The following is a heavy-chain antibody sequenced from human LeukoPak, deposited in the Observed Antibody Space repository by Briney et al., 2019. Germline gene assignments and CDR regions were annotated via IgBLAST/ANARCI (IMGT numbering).Heavy chain of an antibody. CDR3: TRDLTGPLDY. CDR2: INRDGSSS. V-gene: IGHV3-74*01. D-gene: IGHD7-27*01. Sequence: GGSLRLSCAASGFTFSSYWMHWVRQAPGKGLVWVSRINRDGSSSTYADSVKGRFTISRDNAKNTLYLQMNSLRAEDTAVYYCTRDLTGPLDYWGQGTLVTDSS. CDR1: GFTFSSYW. J-gene: IGHJ4*02.